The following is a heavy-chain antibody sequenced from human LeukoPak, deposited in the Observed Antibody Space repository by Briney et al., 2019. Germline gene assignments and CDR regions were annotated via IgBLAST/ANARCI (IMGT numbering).Heavy chain of an antibody. Sequence: SETLSLTCTVSGGSISTYYWSWIRQPPGKGLDWIGYIYNSGSTKYNPSLKSRVTISVDRSKKQFSRKMNSVSAADTAGYYWARVRGDVPHFFYGMDVWGQGTTVTVSS. D-gene: IGHD3-16*01. J-gene: IGHJ6*02. CDR2: IYNSGST. V-gene: IGHV4-59*01. CDR3: ARVRGDVPHFFYGMDV. CDR1: GGSISTYY.